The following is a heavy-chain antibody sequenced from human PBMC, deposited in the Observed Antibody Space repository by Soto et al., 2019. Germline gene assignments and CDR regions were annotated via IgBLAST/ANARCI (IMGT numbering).Heavy chain of an antibody. CDR3: ARASYYSDSFGYFLDS. CDR2: IYYSGST. CDR1: GGSISSGGYS. D-gene: IGHD3-22*01. Sequence: SATLALTCAVSGGSISSGGYSWSWIRQPPGKGLEWIAYIYYSGSTNYNPSLKSRVTISVDTSKNQCSLKLSSVTAADTAVYYCARASYYSDSFGYFLDSWGQGTLVTVSS. J-gene: IGHJ4*02. V-gene: IGHV4-61*08.